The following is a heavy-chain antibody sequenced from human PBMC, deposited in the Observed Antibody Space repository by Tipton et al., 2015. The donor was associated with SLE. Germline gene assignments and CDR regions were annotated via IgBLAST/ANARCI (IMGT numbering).Heavy chain of an antibody. CDR2: IYYSGST. CDR3: ARGGRLLWFGGKFFDY. Sequence: TLSLTCTVSGGSISSGDYYWSWIRQPPGKGLEWIGYIYYSGSTYYNPSLKSRVTISVDTSKNQFSLKLSSVTAADTAVYYCARGGRLLWFGGKFFDYWGQGTLVTVSS. V-gene: IGHV4-30-4*01. D-gene: IGHD3-10*01. CDR1: GGSISSGDYY. J-gene: IGHJ4*02.